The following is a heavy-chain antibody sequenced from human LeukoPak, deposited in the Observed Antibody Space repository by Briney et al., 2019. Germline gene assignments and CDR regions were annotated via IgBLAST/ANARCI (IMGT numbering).Heavy chain of an antibody. D-gene: IGHD2-2*01. CDR1: GFSLSTSGVG. CDR3: AHRQTPPGVNQLLLENWFDP. Sequence: SGPTLVNPTQTLTLTCTFSGFSLSTSGVGVGWIRQPPGKALEWLALIYWNDDKRYSPSLKSRLTITKDTSKNQVVLTMTNMDPVDTATYYCAHRQTPPGVNQLLLENWFDPWGQGTLVTVSS. V-gene: IGHV2-5*01. J-gene: IGHJ5*02. CDR2: IYWNDDK.